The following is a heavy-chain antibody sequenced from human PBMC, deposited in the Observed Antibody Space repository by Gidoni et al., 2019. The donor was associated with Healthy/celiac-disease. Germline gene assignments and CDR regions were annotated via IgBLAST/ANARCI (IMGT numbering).Heavy chain of an antibody. J-gene: IGHJ4*02. CDR1: GFTFSGYA. D-gene: IGHD2-2*01. CDR2: IRSKANSYAT. CDR3: TRHDPYCSSTSCSDY. V-gene: IGHV3-73*01. Sequence: EVQLVESGGGLVQPGGSLKLSCAASGFTFSGYAMHWVRQASGKGLEWVGRIRSKANSYATAYAASVKGRFTISRDDSKNTAYLQMNSLKTEDTAVYYCTRHDPYCSSTSCSDYWGQGTLVTVSS.